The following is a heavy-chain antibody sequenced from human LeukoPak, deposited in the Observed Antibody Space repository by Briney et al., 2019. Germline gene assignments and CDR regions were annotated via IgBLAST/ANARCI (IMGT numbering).Heavy chain of an antibody. CDR1: GFTFSSYA. J-gene: IGHJ4*02. CDR2: ISGSGGST. V-gene: IGHV3-23*01. Sequence: GGSLRLSCAASGFTFSSYAMSWVRQAPGKGLEWVSAISGSGGSTYYADSVKGRFTISRDNSKNTLYLQMNSLRAEDTAVYHCAKDRDDWNDFTYFDYWGQGTLVTVSS. CDR3: AKDRDDWNDFTYFDY. D-gene: IGHD1-1*01.